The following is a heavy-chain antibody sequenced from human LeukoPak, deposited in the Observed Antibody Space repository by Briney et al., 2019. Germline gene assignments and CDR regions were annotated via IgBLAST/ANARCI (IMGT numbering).Heavy chain of an antibody. D-gene: IGHD3-10*01. J-gene: IGHJ4*02. CDR3: ARDGGSFSDY. V-gene: IGHV4-34*01. CDR1: GGPFSGFY. CDR2: INHSGST. Sequence: SETLSLTCAVYGGPFSGFYWSWIRQPPGKGLEWIGEINHSGSTNYNPSLKSRVTISVDTSKNQFSLKLRSVTAADTGVYYCARDGGSFSDYWGQGALVTVSS.